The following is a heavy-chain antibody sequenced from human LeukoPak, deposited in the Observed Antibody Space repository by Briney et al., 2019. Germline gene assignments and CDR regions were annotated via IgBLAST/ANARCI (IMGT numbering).Heavy chain of an antibody. CDR3: ASNVLLWFGERWVDY. Sequence: PGGSLRLSCEASGFTFSNDWMGWVRQAPGKGLEWVANIRQDGGEQYYVDSVKGRFTISRDNGKNSAYLQMNSLRVEDTAVYYCASNVLLWFGERWVDYWGQGTLVTVSS. J-gene: IGHJ4*02. D-gene: IGHD3-10*01. CDR1: GFTFSNDW. V-gene: IGHV3-7*01. CDR2: IRQDGGEQ.